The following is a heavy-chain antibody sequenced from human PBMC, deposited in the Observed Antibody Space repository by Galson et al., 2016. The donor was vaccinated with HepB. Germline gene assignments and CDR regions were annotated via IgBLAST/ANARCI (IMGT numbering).Heavy chain of an antibody. J-gene: IGHJ4*02. V-gene: IGHV1-3*01. D-gene: IGHD2-2*01. CDR3: ASRDCSSSSCYAAPLDY. CDR1: GYTFTTYA. CDR2: INAGNGDT. Sequence: SVKVSCKASGYTFTTYAIHWVRQAPGQRLEWMGWINAGNGDTKYSQKFQGRVTVTRDTSASTAYMELTSLRSEDTAVYYCASRDCSSSSCYAAPLDYWGQGTLVTVSS.